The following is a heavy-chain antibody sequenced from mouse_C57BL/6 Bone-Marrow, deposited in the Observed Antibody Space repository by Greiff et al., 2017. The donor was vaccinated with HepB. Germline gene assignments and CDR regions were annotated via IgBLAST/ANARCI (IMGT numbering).Heavy chain of an antibody. V-gene: IGHV1-69*01. CDR3: AIDGYYGY. J-gene: IGHJ2*01. CDR1: GYTFTSYW. Sequence: QVQLQQSGAELVRPGASVKLSCTASGYTFTSYWMHWVKQRPGQGLEWIGEIDPSDSYTNYNQKFKGKSTLTVDKSSSTAYMQLSSLTSEDSAVYYCAIDGYYGYWGQGTTLTVSS. CDR2: IDPSDSYT. D-gene: IGHD2-3*01.